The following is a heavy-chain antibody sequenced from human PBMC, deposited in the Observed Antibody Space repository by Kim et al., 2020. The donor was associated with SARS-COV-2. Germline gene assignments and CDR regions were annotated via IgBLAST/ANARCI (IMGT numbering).Heavy chain of an antibody. D-gene: IGHD2-2*01. CDR1: GGSISSSSYY. J-gene: IGHJ5*02. CDR2: IYYSGST. CDR3: ARDRGGSTSNWFDP. Sequence: SETLSLTCTVSGGSISSSSYYWGWIRQPPGKGLEWIGSIYYSGSTYYNPSLKSRVTISVDTSKNQFSLKLSSVTAADTAVYYCARDRGGSTSNWFDPWGQGTLVTVSS. V-gene: IGHV4-39*07.